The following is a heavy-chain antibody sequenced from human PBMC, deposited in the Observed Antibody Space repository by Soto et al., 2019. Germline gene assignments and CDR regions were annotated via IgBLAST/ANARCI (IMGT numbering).Heavy chain of an antibody. CDR3: ARAGDSSGPVALGY. D-gene: IGHD6-19*01. J-gene: IGHJ4*02. CDR2: IYHSGST. CDR1: GGSISSGGSS. V-gene: IGHV4-30-2*01. Sequence: QLQLQESGSGLVKPSQTLSLTCAVSGGSISSGGSSWSWIRQPPGKGLEWIGYIYHSGSTYYNPSLKIRVTRSVDRSRHQFSLKLSSVTAADTAVYYCARAGDSSGPVALGYWGQGTLVTVSS.